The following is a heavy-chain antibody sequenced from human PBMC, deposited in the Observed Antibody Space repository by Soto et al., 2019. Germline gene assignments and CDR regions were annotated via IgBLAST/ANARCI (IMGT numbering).Heavy chain of an antibody. CDR1: GYFFTTYG. CDR3: ATDFGSELSAPGAVFDY. CDR2: ISPYNGNT. J-gene: IGHJ4*02. V-gene: IGHV1-18*04. Sequence: ASVKVSCKASGYFFTTYGISWVRQAPGQGLEWMGWISPYNGNTKYAQSFQGRVTMTTDTSTYTAYMELRSLRSDDPAVYYCATDFGSELSAPGAVFDYWGQGTVVTVSS. D-gene: IGHD3-3*01.